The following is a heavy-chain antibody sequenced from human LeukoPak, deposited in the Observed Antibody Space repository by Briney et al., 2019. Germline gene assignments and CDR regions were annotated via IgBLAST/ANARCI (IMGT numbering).Heavy chain of an antibody. CDR2: LSWHSGSI. V-gene: IGHV3-9*01. CDR3: AKETKVGENLYYFDY. Sequence: PGASLRLSCAASGFTFSSYAMSWVRQAPGKGLEWVSGLSWHSGSIGYADSVKGRFIISRDNAKNSLYLEMNSLRPEDSALYYCAKETKVGENLYYFDYWGRGTLVTVSS. D-gene: IGHD1-26*01. J-gene: IGHJ4*02. CDR1: GFTFSSYA.